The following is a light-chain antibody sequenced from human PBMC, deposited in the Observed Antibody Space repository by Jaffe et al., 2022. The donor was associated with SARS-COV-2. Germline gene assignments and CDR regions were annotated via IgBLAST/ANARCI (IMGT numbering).Light chain of an antibody. J-gene: IGLJ2*01. CDR3: SSYAGSNNYVV. Sequence: QSALTQPPSASGSPGQSVTISCTGTSSDVGGYKYVSWYQQYPGKAPKVMIYEVSKRPSGVPDRFSGSKSGNTASLTVSGLQAEDEADYYCSSYAGSNNYVVFGGGTKLTVL. V-gene: IGLV2-8*01. CDR1: SSDVGGYKY. CDR2: EVS.